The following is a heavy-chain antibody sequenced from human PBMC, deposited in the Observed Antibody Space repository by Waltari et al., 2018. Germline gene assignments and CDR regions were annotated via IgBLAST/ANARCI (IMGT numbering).Heavy chain of an antibody. D-gene: IGHD6-13*01. Sequence: EVQLVESGGGLVKPGGSLRLSCAASGFTFSSYSMNWVRQAPGKGLEWVSSMSSSSSYIYYADSVKGRFTISRDNAKNSLYLQMNSLRAEDTAVYYCARASIATTWVDYWGQGTLVTVSS. V-gene: IGHV3-21*01. CDR2: MSSSSSYI. CDR3: ARASIATTWVDY. J-gene: IGHJ4*02. CDR1: GFTFSSYS.